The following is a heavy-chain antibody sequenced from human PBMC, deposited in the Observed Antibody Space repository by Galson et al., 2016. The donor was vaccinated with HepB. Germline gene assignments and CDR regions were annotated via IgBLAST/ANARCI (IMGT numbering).Heavy chain of an antibody. V-gene: IGHV3-23*01. CDR1: GFTFSSFA. CDR3: ARGLGSTNYGLDV. D-gene: IGHD4-11*01. J-gene: IGHJ6*02. Sequence: CAGSGFTFSSFAMSWVRQAPGKGLEWVSGNSGSGETTYYADSVKGRFAISRDNSKNTLYLQMLSLGAEDTAVYYCARGLGSTNYGLDVWGQGTTVTVSS. CDR2: NSGSGETT.